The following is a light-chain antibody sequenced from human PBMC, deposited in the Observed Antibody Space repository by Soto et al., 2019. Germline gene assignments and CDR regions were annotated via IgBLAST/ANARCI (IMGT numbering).Light chain of an antibody. J-gene: IGKJ1*01. V-gene: IGKV1-5*01. CDR1: QSISRW. CDR3: QQYHSFWT. CDR2: DAS. Sequence: DIQMTQSPSTLSASVEDRVTITCRASQSISRWLAWYQQKPGKAPNLLIYDASNLQSGVPARFSGSGSGTEFTLIISSLQPDDFATYFCQQYHSFWTFGQGTKVDIK.